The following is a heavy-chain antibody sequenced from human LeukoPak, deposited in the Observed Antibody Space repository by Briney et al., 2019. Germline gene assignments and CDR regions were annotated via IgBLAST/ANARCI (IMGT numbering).Heavy chain of an antibody. V-gene: IGHV4-39*01. CDR2: IYYSGST. J-gene: IGHJ5*02. Sequence: PSETLSLTCTVSGCSISSSSYHWGWLRQPPGKGREWIGSIYYSGSTYYNPSLKSRITISVDTSKNQFSLKLSSVTAADTAVYYCARVVAAVNWFDPWGQGTLVTVSS. D-gene: IGHD2-15*01. CDR1: GCSISSSSYH. CDR3: ARVVAAVNWFDP.